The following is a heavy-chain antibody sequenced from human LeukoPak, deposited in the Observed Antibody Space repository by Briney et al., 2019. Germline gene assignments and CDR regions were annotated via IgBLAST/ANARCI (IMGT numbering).Heavy chain of an antibody. CDR3: ARDESLGAFDI. CDR1: GGSISSGGYY. Sequence: PSETLSLTCTVSGGSISSGGYYWRWIRQHPGKGLDWIGYIYYSGSTYYNPSLKSRVTISVDTSKNQFSLKLSSVTAADTAVYYCARDESLGAFDIWGQGTMVTVSS. D-gene: IGHD1-26*01. J-gene: IGHJ3*02. CDR2: IYYSGST. V-gene: IGHV4-31*03.